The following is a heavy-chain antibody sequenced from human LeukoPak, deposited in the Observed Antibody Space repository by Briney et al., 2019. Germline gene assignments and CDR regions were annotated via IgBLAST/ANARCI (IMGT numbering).Heavy chain of an antibody. CDR3: AKAPPYTKYFEY. CDR2: ISSSGGDT. D-gene: IGHD2-8*01. Sequence: GGSLRLSCAASGFSFSSYAMSWVLQAPGKGLDWVSTISSSGGDTFYADSVKGRFTISRDNSKNTLYLQMNSLRAEDTAVYYCAKAPPYTKYFEYWGQGTLVTVSS. V-gene: IGHV3-23*01. J-gene: IGHJ4*02. CDR1: GFSFSSYA.